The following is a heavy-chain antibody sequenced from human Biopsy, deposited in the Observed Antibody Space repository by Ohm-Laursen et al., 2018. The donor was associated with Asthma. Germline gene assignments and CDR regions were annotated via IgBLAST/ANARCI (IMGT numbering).Heavy chain of an antibody. CDR1: GFTFSSYG. Sequence: SLRLSCAASGFTFSSYGMHWVRQAPGEGLEWVAVIWYDGSNKYYADSVKGRFTISRDNSKNTLYLQMNSLRAEDTAVYYCARGGLGYCSSTSCYQNYYYGMDVWGQGTTVTVSS. CDR2: IWYDGSNK. CDR3: ARGGLGYCSSTSCYQNYYYGMDV. V-gene: IGHV3-33*01. J-gene: IGHJ6*02. D-gene: IGHD2-2*01.